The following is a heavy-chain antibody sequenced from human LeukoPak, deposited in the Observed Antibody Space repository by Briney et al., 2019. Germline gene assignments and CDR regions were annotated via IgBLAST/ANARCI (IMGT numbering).Heavy chain of an antibody. D-gene: IGHD3-9*01. CDR3: ARDHWRYFDWFHDAFDI. V-gene: IGHV4-59*01. J-gene: IGHJ3*02. CDR2: IYYSGST. Sequence: SSETLSLTCTVSGGSISSYYWSWIRQPPGKGLEWIGYIYYSGSTNYNPSLKSRVTISVDTSKNQFSLKLSSVTAADTAVYYCARDHWRYFDWFHDAFDIWGQGTMVTVSS. CDR1: GGSISSYY.